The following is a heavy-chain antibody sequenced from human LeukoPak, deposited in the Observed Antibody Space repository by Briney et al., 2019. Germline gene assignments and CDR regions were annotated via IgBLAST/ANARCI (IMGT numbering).Heavy chain of an antibody. Sequence: PGGSLRLSCAASGFTFSSYSMNWVRQAPGKGLEWVSYISSISSSSSIYYADSVKGRFTISRDNAKNSLYLQMNSLRAEDTAVYYCAKESGAVTTFDYWGQGTLATVSS. V-gene: IGHV3-48*04. CDR1: GFTFSSYS. J-gene: IGHJ4*02. CDR2: ISSISSSSSI. D-gene: IGHD4-17*01. CDR3: AKESGAVTTFDY.